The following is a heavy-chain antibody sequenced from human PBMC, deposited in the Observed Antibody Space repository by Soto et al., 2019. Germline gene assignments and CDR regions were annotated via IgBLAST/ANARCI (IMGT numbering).Heavy chain of an antibody. D-gene: IGHD2-2*01. CDR3: ARVVPGAEAWCGP. Sequence: QVQLVQSGGEVKRPGASVKVSCKTSGYTFSNYGITWVRQAPGQPLEWLGWISLYSDGTNYAQKFQGRVSMTTDTSTTTAYMELRGLRSDDTAVYYCARVVPGAEAWCGPWGQGTLVTVSS. J-gene: IGHJ5*02. V-gene: IGHV1-18*01. CDR1: GYTFSNYG. CDR2: ISLYSDGT.